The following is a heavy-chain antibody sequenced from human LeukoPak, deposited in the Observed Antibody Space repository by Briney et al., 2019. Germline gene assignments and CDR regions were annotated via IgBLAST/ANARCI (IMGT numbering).Heavy chain of an antibody. CDR1: GYTFTGYY. CDR2: INPNSGGT. CDR3: ARVPPGLSYFDY. J-gene: IGHJ4*02. D-gene: IGHD3/OR15-3a*01. Sequence: GASVKVSCKASGYTFTGYYMHWVRQAPGQGLEWMGWINPNSGGTNYAQKFQGRVTMTRDTSISTAYMELSRLRSDDTAVYYRARVPPGLSYFDYWGQGTLVTVSS. V-gene: IGHV1-2*02.